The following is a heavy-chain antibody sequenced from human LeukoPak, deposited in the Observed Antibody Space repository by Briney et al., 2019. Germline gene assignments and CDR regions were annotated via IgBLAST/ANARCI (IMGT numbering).Heavy chain of an antibody. CDR3: ARTNLYSIDY. D-gene: IGHD2-8*01. CDR2: TYYRTKWYD. Sequence: SQTLSLTCAISGDSVSSNSAGWHWIRQSPSRGLEWLGKTYYRTKWYDDYALSVISRIAINPATSKDQFSLRLNSVAPEDTAVYYCARTNLYSIDYWGQGTLVTVSS. V-gene: IGHV6-1*01. J-gene: IGHJ4*02. CDR1: GDSVSSNSAG.